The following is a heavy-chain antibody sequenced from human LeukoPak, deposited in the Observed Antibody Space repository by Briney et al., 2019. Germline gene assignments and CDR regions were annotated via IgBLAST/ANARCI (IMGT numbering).Heavy chain of an antibody. D-gene: IGHD4-17*01. CDR1: GFTFSSYG. J-gene: IGHJ5*02. Sequence: GGSLRLSCAASGFTFSSYGMSWVRQAPGKGLEWISGISGSGGSTYYADSVKGRFTISRDNSKNTLCLQMNSLRAEDTAVYYCAKLWEGDYGGLDPWGQGTLVAVSS. CDR2: ISGSGGST. V-gene: IGHV3-23*01. CDR3: AKLWEGDYGGLDP.